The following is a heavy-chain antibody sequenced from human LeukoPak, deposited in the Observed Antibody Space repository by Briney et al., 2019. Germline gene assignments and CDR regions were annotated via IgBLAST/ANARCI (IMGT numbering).Heavy chain of an antibody. CDR3: VKDERRTGLNAGTLLDY. V-gene: IGHV3-23*01. J-gene: IGHJ4*02. CDR1: GLSINNYD. CDR2: ISGSGGGT. D-gene: IGHD1-14*01. Sequence: GGSLRLSCAASGLSINNYDMSWVRQAPGKGLEWVSAISGSGGGTYYADSVKGRFTVSRDTSKNTLYLQMNSLRAEDTALYYCVKDERRTGLNAGTLLDYWGQGTLVSVSS.